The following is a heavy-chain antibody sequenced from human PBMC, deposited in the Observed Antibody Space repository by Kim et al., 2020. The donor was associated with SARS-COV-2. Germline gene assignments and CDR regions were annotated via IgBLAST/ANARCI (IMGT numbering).Heavy chain of an antibody. V-gene: IGHV4-31*03. CDR2: IYYSGST. J-gene: IGHJ4*02. D-gene: IGHD3-16*02. CDR1: GGSISSGGYY. Sequence: SETLSLTCTVSGGSISSGGYYWSWIRQHPGKGLEWIGYIYYSGSTYYNPSLKSRVTISVDTSKNQFSLKLSSVTAADTAVYYCARGRLGELSLTEYYFDYWGQGTLVTVSS. CDR3: ARGRLGELSLTEYYFDY.